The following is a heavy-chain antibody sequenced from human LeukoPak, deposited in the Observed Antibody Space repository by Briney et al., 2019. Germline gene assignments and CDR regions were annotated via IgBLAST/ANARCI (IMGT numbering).Heavy chain of an antibody. D-gene: IGHD3-10*01. Sequence: GGSLRLSCAASGFTFSNAWMSCIRQAPGEGLEWVGRTKSKTDGGTTDYAAPVKGRFTISRDDSKNTLYLQMNSLKTEDTAVYYCTTEWMVRGVINWGQGTLVTVSS. CDR1: GFTFSNAW. J-gene: IGHJ4*02. V-gene: IGHV3-15*01. CDR2: TKSKTDGGTT. CDR3: TTEWMVRGVIN.